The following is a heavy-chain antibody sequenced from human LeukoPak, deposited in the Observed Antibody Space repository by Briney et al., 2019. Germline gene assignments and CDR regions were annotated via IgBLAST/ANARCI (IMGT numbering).Heavy chain of an antibody. D-gene: IGHD3-10*01. CDR2: ISGSGGST. CDR1: GFTFSSYA. CDR3: AKDKTSSGHNWFDP. V-gene: IGHV3-23*01. Sequence: PGGSLRLSCAATGFTFSSYAMSWVRQAPGKGLEWVSAISGSGGSTYYADSVNGRFTISRDNSKNTLYLQMNSLRAEDTAVYYCAKDKTSSGHNWFDPWGQGTLVTVSS. J-gene: IGHJ5*02.